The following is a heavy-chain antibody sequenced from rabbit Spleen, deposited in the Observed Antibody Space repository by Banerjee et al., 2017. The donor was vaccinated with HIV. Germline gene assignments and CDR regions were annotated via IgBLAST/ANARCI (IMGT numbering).Heavy chain of an antibody. CDR3: ARDNGGSNGDYDL. Sequence: QEQLVESGGGLVKPGASLTLTCTASGFDLSSYYYIRWVRQAPGKGLEWLACIYISSGSTYYASWAKGRFTISKTSSTTVTLQMTSLTAADTATYFCARDNGGSNGDYDLWGQGTLVTVS. D-gene: IGHD1-1*01. CDR1: GFDLSSYYY. CDR2: IYISSGST. V-gene: IGHV1S45*01. J-gene: IGHJ4*01.